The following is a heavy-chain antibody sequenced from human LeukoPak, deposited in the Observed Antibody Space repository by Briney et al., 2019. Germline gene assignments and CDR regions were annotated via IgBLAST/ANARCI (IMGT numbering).Heavy chain of an antibody. D-gene: IGHD4-17*01. CDR2: INHSGST. J-gene: IGHJ4*02. CDR3: ARVPVTSGPKGEYYFDY. V-gene: IGHV4-34*01. CDR1: GGSFSGYY. Sequence: PSETLSLTCAVYGGSFSGYYWSWIRQPPGKGLEWIGEINHSGSTNYNPSLKSRVTISVDTSKNQSSLKLSSVTAADTAVYYCARVPVTSGPKGEYYFDYWGQGTLVTVSS.